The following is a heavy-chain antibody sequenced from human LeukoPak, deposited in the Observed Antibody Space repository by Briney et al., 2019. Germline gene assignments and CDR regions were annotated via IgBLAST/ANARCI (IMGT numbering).Heavy chain of an antibody. CDR2: IYDSGST. CDR1: GGSISSSSYY. D-gene: IGHD3-3*01. V-gene: IGHV4-39*01. Sequence: SETLSLTCTVSGGSISSSSYYWGWIRQPPGKGLEWIGSIYDSGSTYYNPSLKSRVTISVDTSKNQFSLKLNSVTAADTAMYYCQSRFLEWLLDYWGQGTLVTVSS. J-gene: IGHJ4*02. CDR3: QSRFLEWLLDY.